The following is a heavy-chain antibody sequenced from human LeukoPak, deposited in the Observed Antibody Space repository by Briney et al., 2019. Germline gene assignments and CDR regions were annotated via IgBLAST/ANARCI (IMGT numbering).Heavy chain of an antibody. D-gene: IGHD3-22*01. CDR3: TTVGSSRYYYYFDY. J-gene: IGHJ4*02. V-gene: IGHV3-15*01. CDR1: VFTFNHAW. CDR2: IKSKTDGGTT. Sequence: PGGSLRLSCGASVFTFNHAWMSWVRQAPGKGLEWVGRIKSKTDGGTTDYAAPVKGRFTISRDDSKNMLYLQMNSPKTEDTAVYYCTTVGSSRYYYYFDYWGQGKLVTVSS.